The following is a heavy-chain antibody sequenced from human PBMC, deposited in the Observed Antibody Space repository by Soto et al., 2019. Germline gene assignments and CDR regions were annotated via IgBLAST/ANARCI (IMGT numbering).Heavy chain of an antibody. J-gene: IGHJ4*02. Sequence: PGGSLRLSCAASGFTFSSYGMHWIRQAPGKGLEWVAVISYDGSNKYYADSVKGRFTISRDNSKNTLYLQMNSLRAEDTAVYYCAKVPNSSWDNYWGQGTLVTVSS. CDR2: ISYDGSNK. CDR3: AKVPNSSWDNY. CDR1: GFTFSSYG. V-gene: IGHV3-30*18. D-gene: IGHD6-13*01.